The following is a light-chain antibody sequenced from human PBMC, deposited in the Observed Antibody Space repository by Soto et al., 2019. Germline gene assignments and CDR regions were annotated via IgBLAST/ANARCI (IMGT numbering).Light chain of an antibody. CDR3: QQYNSYSLT. CDR1: QSISGW. J-gene: IGKJ5*01. CDR2: DSS. V-gene: IGKV1-5*01. Sequence: DTQLTQSPSTLSASVGDRVTITCRASQSISGWLAWYQQKPGKAPTLLIYDSSTLESGVPSRFSGSGSGTEFTLTISSLQPDDFATYYCQQYNSYSLTFGQGTRLEIK.